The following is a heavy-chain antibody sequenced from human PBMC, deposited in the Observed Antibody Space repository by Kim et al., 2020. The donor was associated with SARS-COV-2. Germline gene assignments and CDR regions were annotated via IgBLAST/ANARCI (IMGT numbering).Heavy chain of an antibody. J-gene: IGHJ1*01. D-gene: IGHD3-10*01. CDR1: GLTLSNYW. CDR3: AKEYGWGGYPGLVI. Sequence: GGSLRLSCAASGLTLSNYWMHWVRQAPGKGLEWVATIEQDGTEGYYVDSVKGRFTISRDNAKNSLHLQMNSLRAEDTAVFYCAKEYGWGGYPGLVIGGQG. V-gene: IGHV3-7*01. CDR2: IEQDGTEG.